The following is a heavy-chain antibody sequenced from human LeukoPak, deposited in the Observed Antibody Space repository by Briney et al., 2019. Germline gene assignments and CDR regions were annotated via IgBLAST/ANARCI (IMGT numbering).Heavy chain of an antibody. Sequence: ASVKVSCKASGYTFTSYGISWVRQAPGQGLEWMGGISANNGNTNYAQKLQGRVTMTTDTSTSTAYMELRSLRADDTAVYYWARLDTAKYTWFDPWSRGTLVTVSS. CDR1: GYTFTSYG. D-gene: IGHD5-18*01. CDR3: ARLDTAKYTWFDP. V-gene: IGHV1-18*01. CDR2: ISANNGNT. J-gene: IGHJ5*02.